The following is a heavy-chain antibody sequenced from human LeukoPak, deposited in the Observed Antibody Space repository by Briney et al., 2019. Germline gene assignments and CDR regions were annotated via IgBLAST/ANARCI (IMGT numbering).Heavy chain of an antibody. J-gene: IGHJ4*02. CDR3: ARGSRYSSGWYEDY. CDR1: GGSFSSGGYY. V-gene: IGHV4-61*08. D-gene: IGHD6-19*01. Sequence: PSETLSLTCTVSGGSFSSGGYYWSWIRQHPGKGLEWIGYIYYSGRTYYNPSLKSRVTISVDTSKNQFSLKLSSVTAADTAVYYCARGSRYSSGWYEDYWGQGTLVTVSS. CDR2: IYYSGRT.